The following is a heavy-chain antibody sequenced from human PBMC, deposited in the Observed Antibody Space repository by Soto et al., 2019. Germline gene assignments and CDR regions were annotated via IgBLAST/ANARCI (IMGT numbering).Heavy chain of an antibody. CDR1: GFTFSSSA. CDR3: ASAKAVVIAALGI. CDR2: VSENGGSRGGT. V-gene: IGHV3-23*01. D-gene: IGHD2-21*01. Sequence: EVQLLESGGGLVQPGGSLRLSCTASGFTFSSSAMNWVRQAPGQGLEWVASVSENGGSRGGTYYADSVKGRFTISGDNSKNTLYLQMDSLRGADTAVYYCASAKAVVIAALGIWGQRTMVTVSS. J-gene: IGHJ3*02.